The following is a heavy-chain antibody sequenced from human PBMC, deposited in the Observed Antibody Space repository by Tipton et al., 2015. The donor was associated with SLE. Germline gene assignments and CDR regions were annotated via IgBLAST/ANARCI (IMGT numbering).Heavy chain of an antibody. J-gene: IGHJ4*02. CDR1: GGSFSVYY. CDR3: ARLRSSSI. V-gene: IGHV4-34*01. Sequence: LRLSCAVSGGSFSVYYWSWIRQSPGKGLEWIGEINRGGSSYYNPSLKSRVTFSLDTSKNQFSLRLTSVTAADTAVYYCARLRSSSIWGQGTLVTVSS. CDR2: INRGGSS. D-gene: IGHD6-6*01.